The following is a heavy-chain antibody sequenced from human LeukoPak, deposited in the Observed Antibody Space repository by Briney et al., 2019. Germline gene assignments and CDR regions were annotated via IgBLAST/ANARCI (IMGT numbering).Heavy chain of an antibody. D-gene: IGHD6-19*01. Sequence: ASETLSLTCTVSGGSISGYYWNWVRQPADRGLEWIGRLYSSGDTYYNPSLKSRLTMSVDTSKNQFSLKLRSVTAADPAVYYCARGSSGSTKRYYFDSWGQGALVTVPS. V-gene: IGHV4-4*07. CDR1: GGSISGYY. CDR3: ARGSSGSTKRYYFDS. CDR2: LYSSGDT. J-gene: IGHJ4*02.